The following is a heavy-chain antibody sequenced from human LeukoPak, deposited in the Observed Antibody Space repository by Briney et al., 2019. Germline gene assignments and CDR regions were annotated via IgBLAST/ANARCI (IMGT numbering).Heavy chain of an antibody. CDR3: TRDAYNFSDFDY. J-gene: IGHJ4*02. CDR2: MSTNSSYT. CDR1: GFTVGNYC. V-gene: IGHV3-21*01. Sequence: PGRSLRLACAAPGFTVGNYCMNWVRQPGGGWLGWVSSMSTNSSYTYYADSVKGRFTTSRDNAKNTLYLEMNSLRAEDTAIYYCTRDAYNFSDFDYWGQGTLVTVSS. D-gene: IGHD5-24*01.